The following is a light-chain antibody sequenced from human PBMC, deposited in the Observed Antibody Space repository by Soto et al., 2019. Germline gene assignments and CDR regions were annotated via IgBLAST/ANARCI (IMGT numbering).Light chain of an antibody. Sequence: EIVMTQSPGTLSVSPGEGATLSCRASQSISSNLAWLQQKPGQAPRLLIYGASTRATGIPARFSGSGSGTEFTLTISSLQSEDFAVYYCQQYNQWPITFGGGPKVEIK. CDR1: QSISSN. CDR3: QQYNQWPIT. J-gene: IGKJ4*01. CDR2: GAS. V-gene: IGKV3-15*01.